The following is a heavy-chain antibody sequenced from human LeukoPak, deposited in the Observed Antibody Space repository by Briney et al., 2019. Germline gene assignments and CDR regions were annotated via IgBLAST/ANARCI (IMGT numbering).Heavy chain of an antibody. CDR2: ISAYSGNT. CDR3: AKDTGYDFWSGYPNY. V-gene: IGHV1-18*01. J-gene: IGHJ4*02. Sequence: ASVKVSCKASGYTFANYIISWVRQAPGQGLEWLGRISAYSGNTNYAQKLQGRVTMTTDTSTSTAYMELRSLRSDDTAVYYCAKDTGYDFWSGYPNYWGQGTLVTVSS. CDR1: GYTFANYI. D-gene: IGHD3-3*01.